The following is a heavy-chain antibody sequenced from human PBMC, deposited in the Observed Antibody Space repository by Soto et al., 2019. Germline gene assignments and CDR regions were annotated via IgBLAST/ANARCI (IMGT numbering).Heavy chain of an antibody. D-gene: IGHD4-17*01. J-gene: IGHJ5*01. V-gene: IGHV3-23*01. CDR3: AKDTRYADYVRWFDS. CDR1: GFTFSSYA. CDR2: ITASGGRT. Sequence: GSLRLSCTASGFTFSSYAMTWVRPAPGRGLEGVSGITASGGRTFYADSVKGRFTISRDNSRSTLYLQMNSLRAEDTAVYYCAKDTRYADYVRWFDSWGQGTLVTVSS.